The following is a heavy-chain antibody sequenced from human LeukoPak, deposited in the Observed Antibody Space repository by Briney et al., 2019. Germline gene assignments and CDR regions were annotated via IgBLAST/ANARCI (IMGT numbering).Heavy chain of an antibody. CDR1: GFTFGDYA. Sequence: GGSLRLSCTASGFTFGDYAMSWFRQAPGKGLEWVGFIRSKAYGGTTEYAASVKGRFTISRDDSKSIAYLQMNSLKTEDTAVYYCTRDGVVVPAAIQSYYYYYMDVWGKGTAVTVSS. D-gene: IGHD2-2*01. CDR3: TRDGVVVPAAIQSYYYYYMDV. CDR2: IRSKAYGGTT. J-gene: IGHJ6*03. V-gene: IGHV3-49*03.